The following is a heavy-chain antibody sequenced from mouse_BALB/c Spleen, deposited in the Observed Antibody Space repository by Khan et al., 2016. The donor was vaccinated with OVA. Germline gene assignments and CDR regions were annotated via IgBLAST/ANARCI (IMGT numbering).Heavy chain of an antibody. CDR2: ICGGGDT. J-gene: IGHJ4*01. D-gene: IGHD2-14*01. V-gene: IGHV2-6-4*01. Sequence: QVQLKESGPGLVAPSQSLSITCTVSGFSLSRYNIHWVRQPPGKGLEWLGMICGGGDTDYNSTLKYRLSISKDNSKSQVFLKVKSLQTDDSAMYHCARDHDRYGGYYALDYWGQGTSVTVFS. CDR3: ARDHDRYGGYYALDY. CDR1: GFSLSRYN.